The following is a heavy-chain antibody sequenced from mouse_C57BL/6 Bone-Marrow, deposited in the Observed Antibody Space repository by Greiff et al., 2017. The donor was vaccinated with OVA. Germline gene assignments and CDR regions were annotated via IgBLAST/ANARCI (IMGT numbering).Heavy chain of an antibody. J-gene: IGHJ4*01. CDR1: GYTFTSYG. CDR2: IYPRSGNT. V-gene: IGHV1-81*01. CDR3: ARGTTVVEDYAMDY. D-gene: IGHD1-1*01. Sequence: VQLQQSGAELSRPGASVQLSCKASGYTFTSYGISWVKQRTGQGLEWIGEIYPRSGNTYYNEKFKGKATLTADKSSSTAYMELRSLTSEDSAVSFCARGTTVVEDYAMDYWGQGTSVTVSS.